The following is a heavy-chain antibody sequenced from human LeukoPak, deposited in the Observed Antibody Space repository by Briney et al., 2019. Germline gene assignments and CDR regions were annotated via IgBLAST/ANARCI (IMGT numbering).Heavy chain of an antibody. Sequence: GASVKVSCKASGYTFTSYYMHWVRQAPGQGLEWMRIINPSGGSTSYAQKFQGRVTMTGDTSTSTVYMELSSLRSEDTAVYYCARGSRGVVPAATFDYWGQGTLVTVSS. D-gene: IGHD2-2*01. CDR1: GYTFTSYY. V-gene: IGHV1-46*01. CDR2: INPSGGST. CDR3: ARGSRGVVPAATFDY. J-gene: IGHJ4*02.